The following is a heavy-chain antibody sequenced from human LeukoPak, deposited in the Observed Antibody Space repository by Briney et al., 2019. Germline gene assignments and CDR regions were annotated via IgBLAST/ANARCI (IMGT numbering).Heavy chain of an antibody. Sequence: GGSLRLSCAASGFTFSTYGMHWVRQAPGKGLEWVAFIRYDGRNKYYADSVKGRFTISRDNSKNTLCLQMNSLRAEDTAVYYCARGVRIAVAGNIDYWGQGTLVTVSS. D-gene: IGHD6-19*01. V-gene: IGHV3-30*02. CDR2: IRYDGRNK. J-gene: IGHJ4*02. CDR3: ARGVRIAVAGNIDY. CDR1: GFTFSTYG.